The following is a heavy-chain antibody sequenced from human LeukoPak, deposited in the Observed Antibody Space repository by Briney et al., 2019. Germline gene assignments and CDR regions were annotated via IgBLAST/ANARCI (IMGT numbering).Heavy chain of an antibody. J-gene: IGHJ4*02. CDR2: IKQDGSEK. CDR3: VRDGDTSGYTN. Sequence: PGGSLRLSCAASGFTFSSYWMHWVRQAPGKGLEWVANIKQDGSEKYYVDSVKRRFTISRDNAKNSLYLQMNSLRAEDTAVYSCVRDGDTSGYTNWGQGTLVTVSS. D-gene: IGHD3-22*01. CDR1: GFTFSSYW. V-gene: IGHV3-7*01.